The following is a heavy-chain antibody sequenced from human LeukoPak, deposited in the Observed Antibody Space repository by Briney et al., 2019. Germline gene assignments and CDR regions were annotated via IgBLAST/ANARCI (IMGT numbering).Heavy chain of an antibody. Sequence: GASVKVSCKASGYTFTSYGISWVRQAPGQGLEWMGWISAYNGNTNYAQKLQGRVTMTTDTSTSTAYMELRSLRSDDTAVYYCASGLRQQLADAFDIWGQGTMVTVSS. V-gene: IGHV1-18*01. CDR1: GYTFTSYG. J-gene: IGHJ3*02. D-gene: IGHD6-13*01. CDR2: ISAYNGNT. CDR3: ASGLRQQLADAFDI.